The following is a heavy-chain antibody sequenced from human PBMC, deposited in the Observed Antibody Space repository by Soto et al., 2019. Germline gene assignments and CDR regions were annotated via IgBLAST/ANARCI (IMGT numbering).Heavy chain of an antibody. J-gene: IGHJ5*02. CDR1: ENTFSTYL. CDR3: AGPHDRAGLGT. D-gene: IGHD1-1*01. V-gene: IGHV1-3*01. Sequence: GASVKVSCKASENTFSTYLVHWVRQVLGQGLEWMGWHNGYNGQTEYSQKFQGRVTITRDTSAKTAYLELRSLTSEDTAVYYCAGPHDRAGLGTWGQGTLVTVSS. CDR2: HNGYNGQT.